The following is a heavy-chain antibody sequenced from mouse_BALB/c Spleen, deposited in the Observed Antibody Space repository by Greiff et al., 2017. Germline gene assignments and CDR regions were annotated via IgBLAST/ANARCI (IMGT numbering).Heavy chain of an antibody. CDR1: GFAFSSYD. CDR3: ERDVSYFDY. CDR2: ISSGSSTI. Sequence: EVQLVESGGGLVKPGGSLKLSCAASGFAFSSYDMSWVRQTPGKRLEWVAYISSGSSTIYYADTVKGRFTISRDNPKNTLFLQMTSLRSEDTAMYYCERDVSYFDYWGQGTTLTVSS. V-gene: IGHV5-12-1*01. J-gene: IGHJ2*01.